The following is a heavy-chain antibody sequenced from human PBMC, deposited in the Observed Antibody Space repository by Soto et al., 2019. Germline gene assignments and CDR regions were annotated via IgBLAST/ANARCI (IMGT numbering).Heavy chain of an antibody. CDR1: GGSFSGYY. CDR2: INHSGST. CDR3: ARGRYCSGGSCLNWFDP. Sequence: SETLSLTCAVYGGSFSGYYWSWIRQPPGKGLEWIGEINHSGSTNYNPSLKSRVTISVDTSKNQFSLKLSSVTAADTAVYYCARGRYCSGGSCLNWFDPWGQGTLVTVSS. D-gene: IGHD2-15*01. V-gene: IGHV4-34*01. J-gene: IGHJ5*02.